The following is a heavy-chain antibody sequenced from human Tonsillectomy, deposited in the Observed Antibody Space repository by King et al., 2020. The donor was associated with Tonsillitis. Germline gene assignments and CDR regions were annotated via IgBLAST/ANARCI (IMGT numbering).Heavy chain of an antibody. D-gene: IGHD5-24*01. Sequence: VQLVESGAEVRKPGASVKVSCKASGYPFSTYHIHWVRQAPGQGPEWMGIINPSGDNTYYAQKFQDRVTMTSDTSTSTVYMDLSSLSSEDTAIYYCARDRDGYILPFDYWGQGTLVTVSS. J-gene: IGHJ4*02. CDR2: INPSGDNT. CDR3: ARDRDGYILPFDY. V-gene: IGHV1-46*01. CDR1: GYPFSTYH.